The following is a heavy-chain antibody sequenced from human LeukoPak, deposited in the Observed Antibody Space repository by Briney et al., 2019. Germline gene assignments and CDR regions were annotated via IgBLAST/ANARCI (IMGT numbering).Heavy chain of an antibody. D-gene: IGHD5-18*01. V-gene: IGHV3-23*01. CDR1: GFTFSSYA. J-gene: IGHJ4*02. CDR2: ISGSGGST. Sequence: PGGSLRLSCAASGFTFSSYAMSWVRQAPGKGLEWVSGISGSGGSTNYADSVKGRFTISRDNSKNTLYVQMNSLRAEDTAVYYCAKVGGYSYGPLDYWGQGTLVTVSS. CDR3: AKVGGYSYGPLDY.